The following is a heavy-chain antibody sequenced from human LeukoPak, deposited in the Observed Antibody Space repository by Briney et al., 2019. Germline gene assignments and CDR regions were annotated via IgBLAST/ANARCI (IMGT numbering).Heavy chain of an antibody. D-gene: IGHD6-13*01. CDR3: ARGGSSWYGYYYGMDV. J-gene: IGHJ6*02. CDR2: IYSGGST. CDR1: GFTVSSNY. Sequence: PGGSLRLSCAASGFTVSSNYMSWVRQAPGKGLEWVSVIYSGGSTYYADSVKGRFTISRDNSKNTLYLQMNSLRAEDTAVYYCARGGSSWYGYYYGMDVWGQGTTVTVS. V-gene: IGHV3-53*01.